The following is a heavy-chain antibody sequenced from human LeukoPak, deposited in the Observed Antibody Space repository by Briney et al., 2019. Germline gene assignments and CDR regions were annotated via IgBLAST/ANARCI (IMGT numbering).Heavy chain of an antibody. CDR2: IYSTGTT. CDR3: ARGSSGYYREDY. V-gene: IGHV4-4*07. J-gene: IGHJ4*02. D-gene: IGHD3-22*01. Sequence: SETLSLTCTVSGGSMNSYYWSWVRQPAGKGLEWIGRIYSTGTTNYNPSLKSRVTTSIDTSKNQFSLKLSSVTAADTAVYFCARGSSGYYREDYWGRGTLVTVSS. CDR1: GGSMNSYY.